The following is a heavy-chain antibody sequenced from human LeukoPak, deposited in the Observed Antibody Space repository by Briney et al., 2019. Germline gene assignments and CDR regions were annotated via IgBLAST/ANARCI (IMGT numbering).Heavy chain of an antibody. CDR3: ARGPGSPYYYYYYGMDV. CDR2: IYHSGST. Sequence: PSETLSLTCAVSGGSISSGGYSWSWIRQPPGKGLEWIGYIYHSGSTYYNPSLKSRVTISVDRSKNQFSLKLSSVTAADTAVYYCARGPGSPYYYYYYGMDVWGQGTTVTVSS. J-gene: IGHJ6*02. D-gene: IGHD1-14*01. CDR1: GGSISSGGYS. V-gene: IGHV4-30-2*01.